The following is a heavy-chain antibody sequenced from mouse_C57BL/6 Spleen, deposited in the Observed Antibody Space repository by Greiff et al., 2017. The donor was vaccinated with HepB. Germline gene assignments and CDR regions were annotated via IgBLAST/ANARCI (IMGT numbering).Heavy chain of an antibody. CDR2: IYPGDGDT. V-gene: IGHV1-82*01. D-gene: IGHD1-1*01. Sequence: QVQLQQSGPELMKPGASVKISCKASGYAFSSSWMNWVKQRPGKGLEWIGRIYPGDGDTNYNGKFKGKATLTADKSSSTAYMQLSSLTSEDSAVYFCARSPYGSKDFDYWGQGTTLTVSS. J-gene: IGHJ2*01. CDR1: GYAFSSSW. CDR3: ARSPYGSKDFDY.